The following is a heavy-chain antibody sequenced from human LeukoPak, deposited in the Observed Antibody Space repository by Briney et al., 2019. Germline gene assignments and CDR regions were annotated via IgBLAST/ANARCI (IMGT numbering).Heavy chain of an antibody. V-gene: IGHV3-30*04. J-gene: IGHJ6*03. Sequence: GGSLRLSCAASGFTFSSYAMHWVRQAPGKGLEWVAVISYGGSNKYYADSVKGRFTISRDNSKNTLYLQMNSLRAEDTAVYYCARGHSSGYYYYFMDVWGKGTTVTVSS. CDR2: ISYGGSNK. CDR1: GFTFSSYA. D-gene: IGHD6-25*01. CDR3: ARGHSSGYYYYFMDV.